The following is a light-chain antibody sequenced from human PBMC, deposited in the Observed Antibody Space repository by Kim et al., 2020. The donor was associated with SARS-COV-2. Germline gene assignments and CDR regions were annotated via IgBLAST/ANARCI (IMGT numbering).Light chain of an antibody. Sequence: LSPDKLATLSCRTNKNKNRYLAWFHKKTGQAPRLLIYEASNRATGIPARFSGSGSGTDFTLTISSLEPEDFALYYCQQRSDWRLAFGGGTKVDIK. CDR1: KNKNRY. J-gene: IGKJ4*01. V-gene: IGKV3-11*01. CDR3: QQRSDWRLA. CDR2: EAS.